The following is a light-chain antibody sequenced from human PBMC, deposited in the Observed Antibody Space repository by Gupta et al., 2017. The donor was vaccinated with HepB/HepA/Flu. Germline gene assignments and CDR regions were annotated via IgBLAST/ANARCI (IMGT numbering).Light chain of an antibody. J-gene: IGLJ2*01. CDR1: QLGTTY. CDR2: QEK. V-gene: IGLV3-1*01. Sequence: SYELTQPPSVYVSPGQPASITCPGVQLGTTYACWYQHKPAPTLVLFIYQEKKRPAGIPERFSGSDSATTATLTMRGTQAMDDDYYYCQAWDSSHVVFGGGTKLTVL. CDR3: QAWDSSHVV.